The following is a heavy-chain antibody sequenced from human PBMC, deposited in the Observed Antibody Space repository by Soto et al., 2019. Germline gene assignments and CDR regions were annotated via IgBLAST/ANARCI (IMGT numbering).Heavy chain of an antibody. D-gene: IGHD6-13*01. CDR3: ARDRVEAALGTFDQ. CDR2: ISTYNGKA. Sequence: QVQLVQSGAEVKKPGASVKVSCKTSGYTFSTYPISWVRQAPGQWLEWVGWISTYNGKANYGQKFQGRVTITTDTSASTAYMNLRNLRSDDTAVYYCARDRVEAALGTFDQWGQGTLVTVSS. V-gene: IGHV1-18*01. J-gene: IGHJ4*02. CDR1: GYTFSTYP.